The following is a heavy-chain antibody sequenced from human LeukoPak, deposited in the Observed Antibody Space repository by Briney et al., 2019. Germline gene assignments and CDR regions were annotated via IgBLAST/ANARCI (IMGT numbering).Heavy chain of an antibody. Sequence: GGSLRLSCAASGFTFSSYAMSWVRQAPGKGLEWVSAIGGSGNFIYYAEYVKGRFTISRDNSKKTVYLQMNSLRPEDTAVYYCAKDIYSAYDLARAFDFWGQGTLVTVST. D-gene: IGHD5-12*01. J-gene: IGHJ4*01. CDR3: AKDIYSAYDLARAFDF. CDR2: IGGSGNFI. CDR1: GFTFSSYA. V-gene: IGHV3-23*01.